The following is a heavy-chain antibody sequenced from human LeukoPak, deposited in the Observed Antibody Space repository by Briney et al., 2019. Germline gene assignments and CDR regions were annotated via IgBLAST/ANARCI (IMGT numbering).Heavy chain of an antibody. J-gene: IGHJ4*02. V-gene: IGHV4-39*01. CDR2: IDYSGNT. CDR1: GGSISSSGYC. D-gene: IGHD2-15*01. CDR3: AGRSCGGGSCYAIDY. Sequence: PSETLSLTCTVSGGSISSSGYCWGWIRQPPGKGLEWIGSIDYSGNTNYNPSLKSRVTISVDMSKNQFSLKLSSVTAADTAVYYCAGRSCGGGSCYAIDYWGQGILVTVSS.